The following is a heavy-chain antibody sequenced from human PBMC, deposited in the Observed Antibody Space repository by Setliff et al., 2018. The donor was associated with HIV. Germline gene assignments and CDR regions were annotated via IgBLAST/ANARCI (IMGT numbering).Heavy chain of an antibody. CDR2: ISGSGGST. D-gene: IGHD6-6*01. CDR3: AKDSIGWSSSSLFDY. V-gene: IGHV3-23*01. Sequence: GGSLRLSCAASGFTFSAYAMTWVRQAPGKGLEWVSAISGSGGSTYYADSVKGRFTISRDNSKNTLYLQMNSLRAEDSAVYYCAKDSIGWSSSSLFDYWGQGTLVTVSS. CDR1: GFTFSAYA. J-gene: IGHJ4*02.